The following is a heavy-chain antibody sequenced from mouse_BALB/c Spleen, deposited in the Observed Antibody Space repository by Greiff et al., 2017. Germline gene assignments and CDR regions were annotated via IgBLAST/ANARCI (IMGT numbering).Heavy chain of an antibody. CDR1: GYTFTSYW. V-gene: IGHV1S81*02. CDR3: ARGTYYAMDY. CDR2: INPSNGRT. J-gene: IGHJ4*01. D-gene: IGHD3-3*01. Sequence: VQLQQSAAELVKPGASVKLSCKASGYTFTSYWMHWVKQRPGQGLEWIGEINPSNGRTNYNEKFKSKATLTVDKSSSTAYMQLSSLTSEDSAVYYCARGTYYAMDYWGQGTSVTVSS.